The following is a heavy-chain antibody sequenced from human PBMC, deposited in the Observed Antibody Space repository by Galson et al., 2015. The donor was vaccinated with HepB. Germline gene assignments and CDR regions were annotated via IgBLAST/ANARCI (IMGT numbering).Heavy chain of an antibody. CDR1: GYTFTSYD. D-gene: IGHD3-3*01. J-gene: IGHJ6*03. Sequence: SVKVSCKASGYTFTSYDINWVRQATGQGLEWMGWMNPNSGNTGYAQKFQGRVTMTRNTSISTAYMELSSLRSEDTAVYYCAREAPRTGYDFWSGYYKDYYYYMDVWGKGTTVTVSS. V-gene: IGHV1-8*01. CDR2: MNPNSGNT. CDR3: AREAPRTGYDFWSGYYKDYYYYMDV.